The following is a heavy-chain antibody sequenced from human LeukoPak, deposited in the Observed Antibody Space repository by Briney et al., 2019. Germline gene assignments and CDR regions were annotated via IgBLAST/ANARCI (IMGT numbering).Heavy chain of an antibody. Sequence: GGSLRLSCAASGFTFSSYAMSWVRQAPGKGLEWVSAISGSGGSTYYADSVKGRFTIPRDNSKNTLYLQMNSLRAEDTAVYYCAKDRVRYCGGLFDYWGQGTLVTVSS. D-gene: IGHD2-21*01. V-gene: IGHV3-23*01. CDR3: AKDRVRYCGGLFDY. CDR1: GFTFSSYA. J-gene: IGHJ4*02. CDR2: ISGSGGST.